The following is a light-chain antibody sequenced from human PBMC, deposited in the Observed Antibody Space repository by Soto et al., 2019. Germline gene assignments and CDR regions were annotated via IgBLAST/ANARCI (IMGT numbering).Light chain of an antibody. Sequence: SYELTQPPSVSVAPGQTARITCGGNNIGTKSVQWYQQEPGQAPVVVIYYDKDRPSGIPERFSGSNSGNTATLTISRVEAGDEADYYCQVWDKSSDHPVFGGGTKLTVL. CDR3: QVWDKSSDHPV. J-gene: IGLJ2*01. V-gene: IGLV3-21*04. CDR2: YDK. CDR1: NIGTKS.